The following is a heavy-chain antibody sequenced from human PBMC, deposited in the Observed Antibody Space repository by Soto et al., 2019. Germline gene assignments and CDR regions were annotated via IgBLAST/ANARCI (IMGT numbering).Heavy chain of an antibody. CDR3: TKGATGTWLDYYFDY. Sequence: EVQVLESGGGLVQPGGSLRLSCEVSGLTISPYAMSWVRQAPGKGLEWVSAISGSGGSTYYADSVKGRFTISRDNSKNTLYLQRINLRAEDTAVYYCTKGATGTWLDYYFDYWGQGTLVSVSS. CDR2: ISGSGGST. CDR1: GLTISPYA. V-gene: IGHV3-23*01. J-gene: IGHJ4*02. D-gene: IGHD1-1*01.